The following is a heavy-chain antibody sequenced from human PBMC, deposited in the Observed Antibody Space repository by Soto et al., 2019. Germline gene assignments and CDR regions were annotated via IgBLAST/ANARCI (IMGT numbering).Heavy chain of an antibody. CDR2: IYYSGST. J-gene: IGHJ2*01. Sequence: ALVPQSLTKTVSEGTIRAGGCRLSWIRPPPGKGLEWIGYIYYSGSTYYNPSLKSRVTISVDTSKNQFSLKLSSVTAADTAVYYCARDRGGIHCGGDCSGWYFDLWGRGTLVTVSS. D-gene: IGHD2-21*02. V-gene: IGHV4-61*08. CDR1: EGTIRAGGCR. CDR3: ARDRGGIHCGGDCSGWYFDL.